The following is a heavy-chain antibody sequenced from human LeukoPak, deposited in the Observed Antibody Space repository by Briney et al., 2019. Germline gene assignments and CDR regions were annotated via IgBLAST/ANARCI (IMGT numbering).Heavy chain of an antibody. V-gene: IGHV4-30-2*01. D-gene: IGHD3-10*01. Sequence: SETLSLTCAVSGVSISSGGYSWSWIRQPPGKGLEWIGYIYHSGSTNYNPSLKSRVTISVDTSKNQFSLKLSSVTAADTAVYYCARGRSYYYGSGSHRPFDPWGQGTLVTVSS. CDR1: GVSISSGGYS. CDR2: IYHSGST. J-gene: IGHJ5*02. CDR3: ARGRSYYYGSGSHRPFDP.